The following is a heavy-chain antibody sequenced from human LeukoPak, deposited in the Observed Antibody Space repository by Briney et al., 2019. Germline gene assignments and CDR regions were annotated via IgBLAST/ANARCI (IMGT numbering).Heavy chain of an antibody. V-gene: IGHV3-21*01. CDR3: TRELNYYDSSEAVDYFDY. CDR2: ISSSSTYI. D-gene: IGHD3-22*01. CDR1: GFTFSTYT. Sequence: PGGSLRLSCAASGFTFSTYTMNWVRQAPGKGLEWVSSISSSSTYIYYADSVRGRFTISRDNAKNSLYLQMNSLRAEDTAVYYCTRELNYYDSSEAVDYFDYWGQGTLVTVSS. J-gene: IGHJ4*02.